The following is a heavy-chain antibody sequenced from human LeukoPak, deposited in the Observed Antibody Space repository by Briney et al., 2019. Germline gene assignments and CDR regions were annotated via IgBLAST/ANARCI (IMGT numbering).Heavy chain of an antibody. J-gene: IGHJ6*02. CDR2: MNPNSGNT. D-gene: IGHD1-26*01. CDR3: ARRRLVPYYYGMDV. V-gene: IGHV1-8*01. CDR1: GYTFTSYD. Sequence: GASVKVSCKASGYTFTSYDINWVRQATGQGLEWMGWMNPNSGNTGYAQKFQGRVTMTRNTSISTAYMELSSLRSEDTAVYYCARRRLVPYYYGMDVWGQGTTVTVSS.